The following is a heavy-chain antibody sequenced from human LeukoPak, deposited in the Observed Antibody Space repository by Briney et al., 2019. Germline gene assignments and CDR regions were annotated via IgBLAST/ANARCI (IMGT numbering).Heavy chain of an antibody. J-gene: IGHJ1*01. CDR1: GGSFSGYY. D-gene: IGHD6-13*01. CDR2: INHSGST. CDR3: ASALPFQLVH. Sequence: PSETLSLTCAVYGGSFSGYYWSWIRQPPGKGLEWIGEINHSGSTNYNPSLKSRVTISVDTSKNQFSLKLSSMTAADTAVYYCASALPFQLVHWGQGTLVTVSS. V-gene: IGHV4-34*01.